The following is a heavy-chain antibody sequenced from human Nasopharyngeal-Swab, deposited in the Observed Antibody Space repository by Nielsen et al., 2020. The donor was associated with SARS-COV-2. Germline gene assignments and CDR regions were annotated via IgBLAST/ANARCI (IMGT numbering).Heavy chain of an antibody. V-gene: IGHV4-38-2*01. Sequence: SETLSLTCAVSGYSISSGYYWGWIRQPPGKGLEWIGSIYHSGSTYYNPSLKSRVTISVDTSKNQFSLKLSSVTAADTAVYYCARHSTITIFGVANLPATFGYWGQGTLVTVSS. J-gene: IGHJ4*02. CDR3: ARHSTITIFGVANLPATFGY. CDR2: IYHSGST. D-gene: IGHD3-3*01. CDR1: GYSISSGYY.